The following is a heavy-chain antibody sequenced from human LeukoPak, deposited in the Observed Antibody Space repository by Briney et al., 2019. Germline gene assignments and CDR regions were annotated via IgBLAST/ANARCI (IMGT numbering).Heavy chain of an antibody. CDR2: ISGGGGST. CDR3: AKVSNGNYAGDAFDI. J-gene: IGHJ3*02. D-gene: IGHD1-7*01. Sequence: SGASRRLSCAASGFTFSGYAMTWVRQAPGKGLEWVSAISGGGGSTYYADSVKGRFTISRDNSKNTLYLQMSSLRADDTAVYYCAKVSNGNYAGDAFDIWGQGTMVTVSS. V-gene: IGHV3-23*01. CDR1: GFTFSGYA.